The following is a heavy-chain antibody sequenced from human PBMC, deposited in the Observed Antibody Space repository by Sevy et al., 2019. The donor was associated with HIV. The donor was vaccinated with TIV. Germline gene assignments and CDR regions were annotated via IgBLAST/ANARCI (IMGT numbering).Heavy chain of an antibody. V-gene: IGHV3-9*01. J-gene: IGHJ4*02. CDR1: GFTFDDYA. Sequence: GGSLRLSCAASGFTFDDYAMHWVRQAPGKGLEWVSGISWNSGSIDYAESVKGRFTISRDNAKNSLYLQMNILKDEDTALYYCAKGNMMLTVGGILVNYFDDWGQGTLVTVSP. D-gene: IGHD3-16*02. CDR3: AKGNMMLTVGGILVNYFDD. CDR2: ISWNSGSI.